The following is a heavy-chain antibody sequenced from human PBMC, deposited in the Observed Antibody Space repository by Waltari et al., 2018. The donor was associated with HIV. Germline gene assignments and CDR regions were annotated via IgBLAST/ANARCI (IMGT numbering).Heavy chain of an antibody. CDR3: ARGDYYDSLTGYYHPYGYHHMDV. D-gene: IGHD3-9*01. CDR2: IRPVSQIP. V-gene: IGHV1-69*01. Sequence: QVPLVQSGPEVKKPGSSVKVSCKASGDTFGSYVITWVRQAPGQGLEWMGGIRPVSQIPKHAQKFRGRISITADESTNTAYLELGSLRSEDTAVYYCARGDYYDSLTGYYHPYGYHHMDVWGKGTTVTVSS. J-gene: IGHJ6*03. CDR1: GDTFGSYV.